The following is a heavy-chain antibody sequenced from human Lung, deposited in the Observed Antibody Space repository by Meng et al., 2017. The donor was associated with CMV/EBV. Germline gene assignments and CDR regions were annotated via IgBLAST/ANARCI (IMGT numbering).Heavy chain of an antibody. J-gene: IGHJ4*02. Sequence: GEXXKISYAASGFTFSSYAMSWVRQAPGKGLEWVSVFYRGDFGTNYVDSVKGRFTISKDYSSNTLYLQMNSLRVEDTAVYYCVKDDTSGWGDYWGQGTLVTVSS. CDR1: GFTFSSYA. CDR3: VKDDTSGWGDY. D-gene: IGHD2-2*01. V-gene: IGHV3-23*03. CDR2: FYRGDFGT.